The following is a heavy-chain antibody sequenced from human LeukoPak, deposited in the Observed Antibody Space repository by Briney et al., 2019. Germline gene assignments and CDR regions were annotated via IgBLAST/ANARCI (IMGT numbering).Heavy chain of an antibody. CDR1: GGSISSANHF. CDR3: AREVITPGDSDGFDL. J-gene: IGHJ3*01. Sequence: SQTLSLTCTVSGGSISSANHFWSWVRQSPGEGLEWIGYIHYDGRAHYNPSLKSRVSMWLDMSKNQFSLSLSSVTAADTAIYYCAREVITPGDSDGFDLWGQGTMVSVSS. D-gene: IGHD2-2*01. V-gene: IGHV4-30-4*08. CDR2: IHYDGRA.